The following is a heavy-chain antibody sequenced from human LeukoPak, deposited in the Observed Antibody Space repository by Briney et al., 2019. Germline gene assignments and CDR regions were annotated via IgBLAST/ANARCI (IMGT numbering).Heavy chain of an antibody. V-gene: IGHV1-46*01. Sequence: ASVKVSCKASGGTFSSYAISWVRQAPGQGLEWMGIINPSGGSTSYAQKFQGRVTMTRDTSTSTVYMELSSLRSEDTAVYYCARDFSGSYRNWGQGTLVTVSS. CDR3: ARDFSGSYRN. CDR2: INPSGGST. CDR1: GGTFSSYA. J-gene: IGHJ4*02. D-gene: IGHD1-26*01.